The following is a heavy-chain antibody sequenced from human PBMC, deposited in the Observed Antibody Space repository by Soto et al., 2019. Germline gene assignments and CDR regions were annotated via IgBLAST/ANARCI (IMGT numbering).Heavy chain of an antibody. Sequence: LPFRCNASGGSIRSYYWTWIRQPPGKGLEWIGYIYYSGSTNYNPSLKSRVTISVDTSKNQFSLKLSSVTAADTAVYYCARELVRGHRDWFDPWGQGTLVTV. D-gene: IGHD3-10*01. CDR1: GGSIRSYY. V-gene: IGHV4-59*01. J-gene: IGHJ5*02. CDR3: ARELVRGHRDWFDP. CDR2: IYYSGST.